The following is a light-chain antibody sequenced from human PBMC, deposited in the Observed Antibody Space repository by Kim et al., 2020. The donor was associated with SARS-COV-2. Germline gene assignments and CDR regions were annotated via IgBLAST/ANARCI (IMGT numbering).Light chain of an antibody. Sequence: DIQMTQSPSSLSASVGDRVTITCRASQSISSYLNWYQLTPGKAPKFLIYAASSLERGVPSRFSGSGSGTDFTLTISSLQPEDIGTYYCQQGYNTPRTFGRGTKVDIK. CDR3: QQGYNTPRT. J-gene: IGKJ1*01. CDR2: AAS. V-gene: IGKV1-39*01. CDR1: QSISSY.